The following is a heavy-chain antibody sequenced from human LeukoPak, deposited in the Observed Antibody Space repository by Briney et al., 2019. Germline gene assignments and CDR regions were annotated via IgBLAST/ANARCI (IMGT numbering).Heavy chain of an antibody. CDR2: INPSSGGT. Sequence: GASVKVSCKASGYTFTGYFMHWVRQAPGQGLEWMGWINPSSGGTNYAQKFQGRVTMTRDTSISTAYMELSRLTSDDTAVYYCAQRADNGSYPEGWGQGTLVTVSS. V-gene: IGHV1-2*02. CDR1: GYTFTGYF. CDR3: AQRADNGSYPEG. J-gene: IGHJ4*02. D-gene: IGHD1-26*01.